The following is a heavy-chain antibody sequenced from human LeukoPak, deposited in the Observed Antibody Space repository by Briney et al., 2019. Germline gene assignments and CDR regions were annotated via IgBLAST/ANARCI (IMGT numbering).Heavy chain of an antibody. CDR3: ARGGGIQSCGGKTCFRGFVY. CDR2: INPNSGDN. J-gene: IGHJ4*02. D-gene: IGHD2-21*01. Sequence: ASVKVSCKASGYGFSDYYMHWVRQAPGQGFEYMGWINPNSGDNSCAQKFQGRVSMTRDTSITTLYTELTSLRSDDTAVYFCARGGGIQSCGGKTCFRGFVYWGQGTLVTVSS. CDR1: GYGFSDYY. V-gene: IGHV1-2*02.